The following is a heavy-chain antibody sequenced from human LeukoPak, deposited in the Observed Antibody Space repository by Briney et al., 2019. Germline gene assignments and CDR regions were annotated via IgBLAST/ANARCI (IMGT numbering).Heavy chain of an antibody. CDR2: ISISGSFI. D-gene: IGHD3-10*01. V-gene: IGHV3-48*01. CDR3: AREVYYGSGRRFDL. CDR1: GFTFGDYS. J-gene: IGHJ4*02. Sequence: GGSLRLSCAASGFTFGDYSMTWVRQAPGKGLEWLSYISISGSFIYYADSVKGRFTISRDNGRNSLHLQMNSLRAEDTAVYYCAREVYYGSGRRFDLWGQGTLVTVSS.